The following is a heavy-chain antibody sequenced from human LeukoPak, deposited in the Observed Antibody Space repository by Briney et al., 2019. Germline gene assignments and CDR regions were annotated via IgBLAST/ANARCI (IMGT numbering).Heavy chain of an antibody. CDR2: IKSKTDGGTT. J-gene: IGHJ4*02. Sequence: GGSLRLSRAASGFTFSNAWMSWVRQAPGKGLEWVGRIKSKTDGGTTDYAAPVKGRFTISRDDSKNTLYLQMNSLKTEDTAVYYCTTDFLSVAANFDYWGQGTLVTVSS. V-gene: IGHV3-15*01. CDR3: TTDFLSVAANFDY. D-gene: IGHD2-15*01. CDR1: GFTFSNAW.